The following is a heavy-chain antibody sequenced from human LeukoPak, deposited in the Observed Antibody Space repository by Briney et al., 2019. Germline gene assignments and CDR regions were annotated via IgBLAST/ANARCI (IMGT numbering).Heavy chain of an antibody. CDR2: IYYSGST. D-gene: IGHD3-3*01. J-gene: IGHJ5*02. V-gene: IGHV4-39*02. CDR3: ARDVGDFWSGYYHSWFDP. Sequence: SETLSLTCTVSGGSISSSSYYWGWIRQPPGKGLEWIGSIYYSGSTYYNPSLKSRVTISVDTSKNQFSQKLSSVTAADTAVYYCARDVGDFWSGYYHSWFDPWGQGTLVTVSS. CDR1: GGSISSSSYY.